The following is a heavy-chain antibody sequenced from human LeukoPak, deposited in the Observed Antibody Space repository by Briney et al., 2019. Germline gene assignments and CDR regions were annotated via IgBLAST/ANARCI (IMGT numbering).Heavy chain of an antibody. CDR2: INHSGST. D-gene: IGHD1-7*01. V-gene: IGHV4-34*01. CDR1: GGSFSGYY. Sequence: SETLSLTCAVYGGSFSGYYWSWIRQPPGKGLEWIGEINHSGSTNYNPSLKSRVTISVDTSKNQFSLKLSSVTAADTAVYYCARGSWNYEGLDYWGQGTLVTVSS. J-gene: IGHJ4*02. CDR3: ARGSWNYEGLDY.